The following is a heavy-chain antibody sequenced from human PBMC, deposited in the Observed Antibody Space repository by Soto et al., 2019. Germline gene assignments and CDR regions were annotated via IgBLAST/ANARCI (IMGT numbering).Heavy chain of an antibody. Sequence: QVQLVQSGGEVKKPGASVKVSCKASGYTFSSYGINWVRQAPGKGLEWLGWISPYDGNTKYAQILQGRVSMTTDTSTKTAYREVRSLRSDDTAVYYCARGGYYDSSGSRNYHYYGMNVWGQGTTVTVSS. CDR3: ARGGYYDSSGSRNYHYYGMNV. D-gene: IGHD3-22*01. CDR2: ISPYDGNT. J-gene: IGHJ6*02. V-gene: IGHV1-18*01. CDR1: GYTFSSYG.